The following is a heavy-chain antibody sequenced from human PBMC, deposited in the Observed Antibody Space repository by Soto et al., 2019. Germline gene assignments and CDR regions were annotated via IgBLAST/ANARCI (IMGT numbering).Heavy chain of an antibody. Sequence: GGSLRLSCAASGFPFSSYGMHWVRQAPGKGLEWVAVMSHDGSNKYYADSVKGRFTISRDNSKNTLFLQMNSPRAEDTAVYYCAKDRPHDYWGQGTLVTVPQ. V-gene: IGHV3-30*18. CDR2: MSHDGSNK. J-gene: IGHJ4*02. CDR1: GFPFSSYG. CDR3: AKDRPHDY. D-gene: IGHD3-3*01.